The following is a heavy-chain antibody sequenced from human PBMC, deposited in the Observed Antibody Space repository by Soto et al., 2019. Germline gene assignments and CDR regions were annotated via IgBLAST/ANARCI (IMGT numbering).Heavy chain of an antibody. CDR2: IYYSVST. CDR1: GGPISSYY. D-gene: IGHD3-16*01. CDR3: ERELITFGGGPYGMDV. V-gene: IGHV4-59*01. J-gene: IGHJ6*02. Sequence: XETLSLPFTVSGGPISSYYWSWIRQPPGKGLEWIGYIYYSVSTNYNPSLKSRVTISVDTSKNQFSLKLSSVTAADTAVYYCERELITFGGGPYGMDVWGQGTKVTAS.